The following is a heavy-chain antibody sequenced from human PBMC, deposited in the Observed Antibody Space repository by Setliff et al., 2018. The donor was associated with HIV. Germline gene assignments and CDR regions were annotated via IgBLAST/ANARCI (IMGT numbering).Heavy chain of an antibody. CDR1: GYTFTTYS. Sequence: VASVKVSCKASGYTFTTYSLHWVRQAPGHSLEWMGWINVGNGDTRYSPELQGRISITRDTSANTAYMELSSLRSDDTAVYFCARGALLAVFDFDHWGQGTQVTSPQ. D-gene: IGHD3-10*01. CDR2: INVGNGDT. V-gene: IGHV1-3*01. CDR3: ARGALLAVFDFDH. J-gene: IGHJ4*02.